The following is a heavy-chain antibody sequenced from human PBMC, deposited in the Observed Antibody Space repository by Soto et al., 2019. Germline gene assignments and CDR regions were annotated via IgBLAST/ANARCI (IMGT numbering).Heavy chain of an antibody. CDR3: ARETLPHSYCDL. CDR1: GGSISGYY. Sequence: SETLSLTCTVSGGSISGYYWSWIRQPAGKGLEWIGRMYNSERTNYNPSLKSRVTMSMDTSKNQFSLKLTSVTAADTAVYFCARETLPHSYCDLWGQGTLVTVSS. CDR2: MYNSERT. V-gene: IGHV4-4*07. J-gene: IGHJ4*02.